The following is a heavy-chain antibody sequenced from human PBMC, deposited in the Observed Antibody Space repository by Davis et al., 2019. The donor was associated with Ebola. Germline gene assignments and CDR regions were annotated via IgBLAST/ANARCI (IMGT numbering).Heavy chain of an antibody. V-gene: IGHV5-51*01. D-gene: IGHD1-14*01. CDR1: GYSFTSYW. J-gene: IGHJ4*02. Sequence: GESLKISCKGSGYSFTSYWIGWVRQMPGKGLEWMGIIYPGDSDTRYSPSFQGQVTISADRSISTAYLRWSSLKASDTAMYDCASLGFVVEPTAVDYWGQETLVTVSS. CDR3: ASLGFVVEPTAVDY. CDR2: IYPGDSDT.